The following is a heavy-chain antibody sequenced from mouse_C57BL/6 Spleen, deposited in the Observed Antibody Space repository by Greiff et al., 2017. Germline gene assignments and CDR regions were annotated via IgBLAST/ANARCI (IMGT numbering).Heavy chain of an antibody. D-gene: IGHD4-1*01. J-gene: IGHJ2*01. V-gene: IGHV3-1*01. CDR2: ISYSGST. CDR1: GYSITSGYD. Sequence: EVKVVESGPGMVKPSQSLSLTCTVTGYSITSGYDWHWIRHFPGNKLEWMGYISYSGSTNYNPSLKSRISITHDTSKNHFFLKLNSVTTEDTATYYCARGGTGYYFDYWGQGTTLTVSS. CDR3: ARGGTGYYFDY.